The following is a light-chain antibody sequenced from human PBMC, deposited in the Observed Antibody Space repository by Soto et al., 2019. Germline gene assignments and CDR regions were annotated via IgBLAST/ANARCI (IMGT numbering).Light chain of an antibody. V-gene: IGLV1-40*01. J-gene: IGLJ3*02. Sequence: QSALTQPPSVSGAPGQRVTISCTGSSSNIGARYDVHWYQCLPGTAPKVLISSNNERPSGVPDRFSGSKSGTSASLAISGLQSEDEADYYCAAWDDTLNAWVFGGGTKVTVL. CDR3: AAWDDTLNAWV. CDR1: SSNIGARYD. CDR2: SNN.